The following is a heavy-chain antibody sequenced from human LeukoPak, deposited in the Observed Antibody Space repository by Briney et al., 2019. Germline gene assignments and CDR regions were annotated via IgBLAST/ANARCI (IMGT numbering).Heavy chain of an antibody. D-gene: IGHD5-12*01. J-gene: IGHJ4*02. CDR2: ISGDGGST. CDR1: GFTFDDYA. Sequence: GGSLRLSCAASGFTFDDYAMHWVRQAPGKGLEWVSLISGDGGSTYYADSVKGRFTISRDNSKNSLYLQMNSLRTEDTASYYCAKDKGGYSFHFDYWGQGTLVTVSS. CDR3: AKDKGGYSFHFDY. V-gene: IGHV3-43*02.